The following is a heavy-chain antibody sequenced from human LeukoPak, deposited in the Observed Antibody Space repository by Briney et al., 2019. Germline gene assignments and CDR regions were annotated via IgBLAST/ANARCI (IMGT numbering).Heavy chain of an antibody. CDR3: ARALQSYCSSTSCHNQPWYYYGMDV. D-gene: IGHD2-2*02. CDR2: IKQDGSEK. CDR1: GFTFSSYW. V-gene: IGHV3-7*01. Sequence: GGSLRLSCAASGFTFSSYWMSWVRQAPGKGLEWVANIKQDGSEKYYVDSVKGRFTISRDNAKNSLYLQMNSLRAEDTAVYYCARALQSYCSSTSCHNQPWYYYGMDVWGQGTTVTVSS. J-gene: IGHJ6*02.